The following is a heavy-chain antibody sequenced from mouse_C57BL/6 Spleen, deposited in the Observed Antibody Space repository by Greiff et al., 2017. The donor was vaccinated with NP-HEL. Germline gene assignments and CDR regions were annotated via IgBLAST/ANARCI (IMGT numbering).Heavy chain of an antibody. CDR2: ISSGGSYT. J-gene: IGHJ2*01. D-gene: IGHD2-4*01. Sequence: EVQLVESGGDLVKPGGSLKLSCAASGFTFSSYGMSWVRQTPDKRLEWVATISSGGSYTYYPDSVKGRFTISRDNAKNTLYLQMSSLKSEDTAMYYCARPLYDYDGGVDYWGQGTTLTVSS. V-gene: IGHV5-6*01. CDR1: GFTFSSYG. CDR3: ARPLYDYDGGVDY.